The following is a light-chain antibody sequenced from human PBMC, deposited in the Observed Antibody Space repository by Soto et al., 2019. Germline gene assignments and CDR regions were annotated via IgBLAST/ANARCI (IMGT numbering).Light chain of an antibody. CDR3: QQSNCDSEA. CDR1: PSIRHW. Sequence: DSNITQYATTLSASLGDRVTLPXRASPSIRHWFAWYQQQPGXAPKXXXAKXSTLKRGGPSRLSGSGSETEFTLTISSLQPYEFAHYYYQQSNCDSEALAQGTKVDIK. J-gene: IGKJ1*01. V-gene: IGKV1-5*03. CDR2: KXS.